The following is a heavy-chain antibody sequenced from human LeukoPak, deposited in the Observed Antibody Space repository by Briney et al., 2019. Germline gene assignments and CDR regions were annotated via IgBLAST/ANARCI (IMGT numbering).Heavy chain of an antibody. J-gene: IGHJ4*02. D-gene: IGHD6-19*01. Sequence: GASVKLSCTASGYTFTGYYMHWVRQAPGQGLEWMGSINPNSGGTNYAQKFQGRVTMTRDTSISTAYMELSRLRSDDTAVYYCAREAGPIAVAGDYWGQGTLVTVSS. CDR3: AREAGPIAVAGDY. CDR2: INPNSGGT. V-gene: IGHV1-2*02. CDR1: GYTFTGYY.